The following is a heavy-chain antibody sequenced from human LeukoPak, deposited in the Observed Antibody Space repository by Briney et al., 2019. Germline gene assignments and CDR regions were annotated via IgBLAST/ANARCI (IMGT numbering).Heavy chain of an antibody. V-gene: IGHV1-2*02. CDR1: GYTFIDFY. CDR2: ITPKSGDT. D-gene: IGHD3-3*02. J-gene: IGHJ4*02. CDR3: ARVRLADERAWAY. Sequence: ASVKVSCKASGYTFIDFYIHWVRQAPGQGLECVGWITPKSGDTYSPQRFQGRVTMTRGASISTAYMELSSLRSDDTAVYFCARVRLADERAWAYWGQGTLVTVSS.